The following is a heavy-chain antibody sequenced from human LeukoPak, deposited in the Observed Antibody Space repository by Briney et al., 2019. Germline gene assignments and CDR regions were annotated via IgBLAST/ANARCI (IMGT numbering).Heavy chain of an antibody. D-gene: IGHD5-18*01. J-gene: IGHJ4*02. Sequence: GGSLRLSCAASGFTFSSYGMHWIRQAPGKGLEWVSSIDYSGGSTYYADSVKGRFTISRDNAKNTLYLQMNSLRAEDTAVYYCARGGGYSYGPFDYWGQGTLVTVSS. CDR3: ARGGGYSYGPFDY. CDR2: IDYSGGST. V-gene: IGHV3-74*01. CDR1: GFTFSSYG.